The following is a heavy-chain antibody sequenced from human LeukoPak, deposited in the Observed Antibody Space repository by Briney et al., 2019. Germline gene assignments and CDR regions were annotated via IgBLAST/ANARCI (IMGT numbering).Heavy chain of an antibody. CDR2: IYHSGRT. CDR3: ARRRYYDGSGYLE. D-gene: IGHD3-22*01. V-gene: IGHV4-39*01. CDR1: GDSVSRSDSY. Sequence: PSETLSLTCSVSGDSVSRSDSYWDWIRQPPGKVLEWIGTIYHSGRTYYSPSLKSRVTMSVDPSNNQFSLNLRSVTAADTAVYYCARRRYYDGSGYLEWGQGTLLSVSS. J-gene: IGHJ1*01.